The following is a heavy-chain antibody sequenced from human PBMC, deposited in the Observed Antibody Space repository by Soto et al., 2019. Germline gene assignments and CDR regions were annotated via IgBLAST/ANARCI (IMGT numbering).Heavy chain of an antibody. Sequence: GGSLRLSCAAPGFTFSSYSMNWVRQAPGKGLEWVSSISSSSSYIYYADSVKGRFTISRDNAKNSLYLQMNSLRAEDTAVYYCASQSRGMFDKSSHPPPTWGQGTLVTVSS. CDR2: ISSSSSYI. D-gene: IGHD3-10*02. V-gene: IGHV3-21*01. J-gene: IGHJ4*02. CDR3: ASQSRGMFDKSSHPPPT. CDR1: GFTFSSYS.